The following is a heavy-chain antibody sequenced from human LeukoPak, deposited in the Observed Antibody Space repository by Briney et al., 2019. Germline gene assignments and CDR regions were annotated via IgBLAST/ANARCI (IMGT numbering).Heavy chain of an antibody. V-gene: IGHV3-74*01. D-gene: IGHD3-16*02. Sequence: HSGGSLRLSCAASGFTFSSYWMHWVRQAPGKGLVWVSRINSDGSSTSYADSVKGRFTISRDNAKNTLYLQMNSLRAEGTAVYYCARDRASLLLDYYYYMDVWGKGTTVTISS. CDR2: INSDGSST. J-gene: IGHJ6*03. CDR1: GFTFSSYW. CDR3: ARDRASLLLDYYYYMDV.